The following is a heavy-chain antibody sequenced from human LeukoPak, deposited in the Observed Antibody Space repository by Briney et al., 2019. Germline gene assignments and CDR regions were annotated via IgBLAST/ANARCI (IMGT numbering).Heavy chain of an antibody. D-gene: IGHD3-22*01. Sequence: GGSLRLSCAASGFTVSSNYMSWVRQAPGKGLEWVSVIYSAGSTYYADSVTGRFTISRDNSKNALYLQMNSLRAEDTAVYYCARDHPYYHDNWGQGTLVTVSS. CDR1: GFTVSSNY. V-gene: IGHV3-53*01. CDR2: IYSAGST. CDR3: ARDHPYYHDN. J-gene: IGHJ4*02.